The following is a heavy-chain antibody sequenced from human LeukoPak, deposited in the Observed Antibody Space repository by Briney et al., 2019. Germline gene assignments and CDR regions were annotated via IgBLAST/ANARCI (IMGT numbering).Heavy chain of an antibody. V-gene: IGHV1-46*01. CDR2: NPNGDST. D-gene: IGHD3-10*01. Sequence: NPNGDSTSYAQKFQGRVTMTRDTSTSTVYMELSSLRSEDTAVHYCAKSMIRGATYYFDYWGQGTLVTVSS. CDR3: AKSMIRGATYYFDY. J-gene: IGHJ4*02.